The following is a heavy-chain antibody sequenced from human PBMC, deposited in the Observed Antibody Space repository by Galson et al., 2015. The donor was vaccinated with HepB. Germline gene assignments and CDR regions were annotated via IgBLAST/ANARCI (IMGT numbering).Heavy chain of an antibody. CDR1: GYTFTSYA. V-gene: IGHV1-3*01. CDR2: INAGNGNT. J-gene: IGHJ6*02. Sequence: SVKVSCKASGYTFTSYAMHWVRQAPGQRLEWMGWINAGNGNTKYSQKFQGRVAITRDTSASTAYMELSSLRSEDTAVYYCARDRIVVVPAAMTNFYYYYGMDVWGQGTTVTVSS. CDR3: ARDRIVVVPAAMTNFYYYYGMDV. D-gene: IGHD2-2*01.